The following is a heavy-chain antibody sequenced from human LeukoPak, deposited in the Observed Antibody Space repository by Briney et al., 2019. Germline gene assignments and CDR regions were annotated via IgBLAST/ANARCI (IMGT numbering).Heavy chain of an antibody. CDR3: ARDGYYNSDY. J-gene: IGHJ4*02. CDR2: IKQDGSEE. D-gene: IGHD1-26*01. Sequence: GGSLRLSCAASGFTFSSYWMSWARQAPGKGLEWVANIKQDGSEEYYVDSVKGRFTISKDNAKNSLYLQMNSLRAEDTAVYYCARDGYYNSDYWGQGTLVTVSS. V-gene: IGHV3-7*01. CDR1: GFTFSSYW.